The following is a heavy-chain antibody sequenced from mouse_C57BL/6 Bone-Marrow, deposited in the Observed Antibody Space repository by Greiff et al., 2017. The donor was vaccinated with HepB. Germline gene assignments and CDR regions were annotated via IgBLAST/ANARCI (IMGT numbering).Heavy chain of an antibody. CDR3: ARRYYSLQAWFAY. V-gene: IGHV1-81*01. D-gene: IGHD2-12*01. CDR1: GYTFTSYG. CDR2: IYPRSGNT. J-gene: IGHJ3*01. Sequence: QVQLQQSGAELARPGASVKLSCKASGYTFTSYGISWVKQRTGQGLEWIGEIYPRSGNTYYNEKFKGKATLTADKSSSTAYMELRSLTSEDSAVYFYARRYYSLQAWFAYWGQGTLVTVSA.